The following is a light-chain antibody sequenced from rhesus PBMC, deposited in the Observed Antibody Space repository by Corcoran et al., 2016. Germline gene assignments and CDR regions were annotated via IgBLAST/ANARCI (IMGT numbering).Light chain of an antibody. CDR3: QQYHSYPYS. J-gene: IGKJ2*01. CDR1: QSMSSS. Sequence: DIQMTQSPSFLSASVGDTVTITCRASQSMSSSSAWYQQKPGKAPKLLIYGASSLQSGVPSRFSGRKSWTDFTLTINSVQPEDIGSYYCQQYHSYPYSFGQGTKVEIK. V-gene: IGKV1-46*01. CDR2: GAS.